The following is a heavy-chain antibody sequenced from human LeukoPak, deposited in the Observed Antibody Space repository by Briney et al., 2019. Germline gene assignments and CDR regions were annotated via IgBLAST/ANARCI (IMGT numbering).Heavy chain of an antibody. V-gene: IGHV1-18*01. D-gene: IGHD3-9*01. Sequence: ASVKVSCKASGYTFTSYGISWVRQAPGQGLEWMGWISAYNGNTNYAQKLQGRVTMTTDTSTSTAYMELRSLRSDDTAVYYCARGGWTYYDILTGYFRLYHFDYWGQGTLVTVSS. J-gene: IGHJ4*02. CDR2: ISAYNGNT. CDR3: ARGGWTYYDILTGYFRLYHFDY. CDR1: GYTFTSYG.